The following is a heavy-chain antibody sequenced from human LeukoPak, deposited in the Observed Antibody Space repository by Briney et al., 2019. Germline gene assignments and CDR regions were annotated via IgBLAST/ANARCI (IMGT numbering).Heavy chain of an antibody. CDR3: ASAFDI. Sequence: ASVKVFCKSSGYTFTCYDINWVREPTGQGLEWVGGMNPNSGNTGYTQKFQGRDTMTRNTSISTAYMELSSLRSEDTAVYYGASAFDIWGQGTMVTVSS. J-gene: IGHJ3*02. V-gene: IGHV1-8*01. CDR2: MNPNSGNT. CDR1: GYTFTCYD.